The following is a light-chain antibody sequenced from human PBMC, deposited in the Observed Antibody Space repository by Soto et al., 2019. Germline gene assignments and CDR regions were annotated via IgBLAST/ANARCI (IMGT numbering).Light chain of an antibody. V-gene: IGKV1-5*01. J-gene: IGKJ1*01. Sequence: WPASQNVSRWLAWYQQKPGRAPNLLIYAVSSLETGVPSRFSGCGSGTEITLVFGSVQPDDFASHYCQLSTSLPGAFGQGTKVDIK. CDR1: QNVSRW. CDR3: QLSTSLPGA. CDR2: AVS.